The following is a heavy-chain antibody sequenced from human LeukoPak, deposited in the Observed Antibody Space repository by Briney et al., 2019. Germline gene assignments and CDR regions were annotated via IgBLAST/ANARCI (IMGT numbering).Heavy chain of an antibody. D-gene: IGHD5-12*01. J-gene: IGHJ4*02. V-gene: IGHV4-34*01. CDR3: ASWSGYDWTDY. Sequence: PSETLSLTCAVYGGSFSGYYWSWIRQPPGKGLEWIGEINHSGSTNYNPSLKSRVTISVDTSKNQFSLKVSSVTAADTAVYYCASWSGYDWTDYWGQGTLVTVSS. CDR2: INHSGST. CDR1: GGSFSGYY.